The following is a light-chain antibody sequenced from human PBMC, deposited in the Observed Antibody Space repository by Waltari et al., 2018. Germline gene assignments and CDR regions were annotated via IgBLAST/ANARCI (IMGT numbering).Light chain of an antibody. CDR3: SSYAGTNIHWM. Sequence: QSALTQPASVSGSPGQSITISCPGTRSDVGSYDLVSWYQQHPGKVPNLMIYEVNKRPSVVSSRFSGSTSVNTASLTISGLQADDEADYYCSSYAGTNIHWMFGGGTKLSVL. V-gene: IGLV2-23*02. CDR1: RSDVGSYDL. CDR2: EVN. J-gene: IGLJ3*02.